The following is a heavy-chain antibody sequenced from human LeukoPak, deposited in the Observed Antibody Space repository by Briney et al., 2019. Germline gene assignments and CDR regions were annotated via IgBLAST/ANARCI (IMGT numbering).Heavy chain of an antibody. D-gene: IGHD6-19*01. V-gene: IGHV4-34*01. CDR1: GGSFSGYY. CDR3: ARGRRYSSGWYNWFDP. CDR2: INHSGST. Sequence: SETLSLTCAVYGGSFSGYYWSWIRQPPGKGREWIGEINHSGSTNYNPSLKSRVTISVDTSKNQFSLKLSSVTAADTAVYYCARGRRYSSGWYNWFDPWGQGTLVTVSS. J-gene: IGHJ5*02.